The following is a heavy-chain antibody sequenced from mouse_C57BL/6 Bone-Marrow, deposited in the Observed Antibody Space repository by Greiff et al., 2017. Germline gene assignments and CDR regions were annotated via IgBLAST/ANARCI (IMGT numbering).Heavy chain of an antibody. J-gene: IGHJ4*01. Sequence: QVQLQQPGAELVKPGASVKMSCTASGYTFTSYWITWVPQRPGQGLEWIGDIYPGSGSTNYNETFKSKATLTVDTSSSTAYMQLSGLTSEDCAVYYCATLLWSYYYAMDYWGQGTSVTVSS. CDR2: IYPGSGST. CDR3: ATLLWSYYYAMDY. V-gene: IGHV1-55*01. D-gene: IGHD2-1*01. CDR1: GYTFTSYW.